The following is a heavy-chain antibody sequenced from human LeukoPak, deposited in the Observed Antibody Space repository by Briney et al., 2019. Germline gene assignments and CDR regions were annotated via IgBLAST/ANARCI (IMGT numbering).Heavy chain of an antibody. J-gene: IGHJ1*01. D-gene: IGHD6-13*01. CDR2: ISGSGGST. Sequence: GGSLRLSCAASGFTFSSYAMSWVRQAPGKGLEWDSAISGSGGSTYYADSVKGRFTISRDNSKNTLYLQMNSLRAEDTAVYYCARGGSSWFLGPEYFQHWGQGTLVTVSS. V-gene: IGHV3-23*01. CDR1: GFTFSSYA. CDR3: ARGGSSWFLGPEYFQH.